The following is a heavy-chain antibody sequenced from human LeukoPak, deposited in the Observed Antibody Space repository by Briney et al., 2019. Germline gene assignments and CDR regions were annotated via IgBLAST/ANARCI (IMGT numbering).Heavy chain of an antibody. CDR1: GGTFSSYA. CDR2: ISAYNGNT. V-gene: IGHV1-18*01. J-gene: IGHJ6*03. D-gene: IGHD2-8*01. CDR3: ARYAPRYYYYMDV. Sequence: ASVKVSCKASGGTFSSYAISWVRQAPGQGLEWMGWISAYNGNTNYAEKLQGRVTMTTDTSTSTAYMELRSLRSDDTAVYYCARYAPRYYYYMDVWGKGTTVTVSS.